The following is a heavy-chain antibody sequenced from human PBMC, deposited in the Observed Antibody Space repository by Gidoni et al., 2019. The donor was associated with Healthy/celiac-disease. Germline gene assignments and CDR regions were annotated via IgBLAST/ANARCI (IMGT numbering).Heavy chain of an antibody. V-gene: IGHV3-9*01. CDR2: ISWNSGSI. CDR3: AKDTMMGFDY. D-gene: IGHD3-22*01. J-gene: IGHJ4*02. CDR1: GFTFDDYA. Sequence: EVQLVESGGGLVQPGRSLRLSCAASGFTFDDYAMHWVRQAPGKGLEWVSGISWNSGSIGYADSVKGRFTISRDNAKNSLYLQMNSLRAEDTALYYCAKDTMMGFDYWGQGTLVTVSS.